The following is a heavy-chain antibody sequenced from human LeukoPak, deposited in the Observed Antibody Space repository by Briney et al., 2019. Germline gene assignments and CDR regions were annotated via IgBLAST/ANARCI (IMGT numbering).Heavy chain of an antibody. D-gene: IGHD3-3*01. Sequence: GESLKISCKGSGYRFTSYWIGWVRQMPGKGLEWMGIIYPGDSDTRYSPSFQGQVTISADKSISTAYLQWSSLKASDTAMYYCARQTVTWSGYYKLNYMDVWGKGTTVTVSS. J-gene: IGHJ6*03. CDR1: GYRFTSYW. CDR3: ARQTVTWSGYYKLNYMDV. CDR2: IYPGDSDT. V-gene: IGHV5-51*01.